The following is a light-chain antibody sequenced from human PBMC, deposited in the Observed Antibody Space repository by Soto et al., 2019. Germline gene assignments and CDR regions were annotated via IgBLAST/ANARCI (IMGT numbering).Light chain of an antibody. J-gene: IGKJ4*01. Sequence: DIQMTQSPSSVSASVGDRVTITCRASQDISTWLAWYQQKPGQAPRLLINAASSLQSGVPSRFSGSGSGTDFTLTINSLRPEAFATYFCQQAESFPLTFGGGTKVEIK. V-gene: IGKV1D-12*01. CDR3: QQAESFPLT. CDR2: AAS. CDR1: QDISTW.